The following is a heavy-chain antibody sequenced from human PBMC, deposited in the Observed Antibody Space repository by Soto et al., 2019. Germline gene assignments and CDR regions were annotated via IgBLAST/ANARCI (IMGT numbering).Heavy chain of an antibody. J-gene: IGHJ4*01. CDR1: GFTFSSCG. Sequence: GGSLRLSCVASGFTFSSCGMSWVRKALGKGLEWVSAISANGVTTYYIVSVKGRFTISRDNSKNTVYLQMNSLRAEDTDIYYGENGGAGDAYFD. D-gene: IGHD1-26*01. V-gene: IGHV3-23*01. CDR3: ENGGAGDAYFD. CDR2: ISANGVTT.